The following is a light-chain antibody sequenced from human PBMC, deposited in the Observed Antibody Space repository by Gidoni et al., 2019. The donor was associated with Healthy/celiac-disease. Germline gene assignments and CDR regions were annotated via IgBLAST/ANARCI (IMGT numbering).Light chain of an antibody. CDR2: GAS. V-gene: IGKV3-15*01. Sequence: EIVMTPSPATLSVSPGERATLSCRASQSVSSNLAWYQQKPGKAPRLLSYGASTRATGIPARFSGSGSGTEFTLTISSLQSEDLAVYYCQQYNNWPPWTFGQGTKVEIK. CDR3: QQYNNWPPWT. CDR1: QSVSSN. J-gene: IGKJ1*01.